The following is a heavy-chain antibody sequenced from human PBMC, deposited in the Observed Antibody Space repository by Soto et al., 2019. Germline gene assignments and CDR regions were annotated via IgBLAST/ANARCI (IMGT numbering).Heavy chain of an antibody. J-gene: IGHJ4*02. CDR3: AREGTRSLN. V-gene: IGHV4-34*01. CDR2: INHSGST. CDR1: GGSFSGYS. D-gene: IGHD6-13*01. Sequence: SETLSLTCAVYGGSFSGYSWTWIRQPPGTGLEWIGEINHSGSTNYNPSLKSRVTISVDTSKNQFSLKLRSLRSDDTAVYYCAREGTRSLNWGEGTLVTVSS.